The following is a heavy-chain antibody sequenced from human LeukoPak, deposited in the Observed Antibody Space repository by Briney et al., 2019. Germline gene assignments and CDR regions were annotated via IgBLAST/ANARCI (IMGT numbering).Heavy chain of an antibody. Sequence: GGSLRLSCTASGFTFSSNAMNWVRQAPGKGLEWVSAISMSSTYIYYAYSLKGRFTISRDNSKNTLYLQMDSLRDDDTAVYYCTRATYSSGWYTVDFWGQGTLVAVSS. V-gene: IGHV3-21*01. CDR3: TRATYSSGWYTVDF. CDR1: GFTFSSNA. D-gene: IGHD6-19*01. CDR2: ISMSSTYI. J-gene: IGHJ4*02.